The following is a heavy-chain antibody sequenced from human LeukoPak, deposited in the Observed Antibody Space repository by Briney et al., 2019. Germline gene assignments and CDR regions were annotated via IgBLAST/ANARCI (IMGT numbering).Heavy chain of an antibody. CDR3: ATVLRPSLDY. D-gene: IGHD3-16*01. Sequence: KPSETLSLTCTVSGGSISSYYWSWIRQPPGKGLEWIGYIYYSGSINYNPSLKSRVTISVDTSKNQFSLKLSSATAADTAVYYCATVLRPSLDYWGQGTLVTVSS. V-gene: IGHV4-59*08. J-gene: IGHJ4*02. CDR1: GGSISSYY. CDR2: IYYSGSI.